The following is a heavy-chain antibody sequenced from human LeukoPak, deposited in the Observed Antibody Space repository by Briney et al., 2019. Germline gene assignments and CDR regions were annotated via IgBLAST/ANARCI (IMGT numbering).Heavy chain of an antibody. Sequence: SETLSLTCTVSGGSISSYYWSWIRQPAGKGLEWIGRIYTSGSTNYNPSLKSRVTMSVDTSKNQFSPKLSSVTAADTAVYYCARDRIAAAGTSYYFDYWGQGTLVTVSS. J-gene: IGHJ4*02. D-gene: IGHD6-13*01. CDR1: GGSISSYY. CDR3: ARDRIAAAGTSYYFDY. CDR2: IYTSGST. V-gene: IGHV4-4*07.